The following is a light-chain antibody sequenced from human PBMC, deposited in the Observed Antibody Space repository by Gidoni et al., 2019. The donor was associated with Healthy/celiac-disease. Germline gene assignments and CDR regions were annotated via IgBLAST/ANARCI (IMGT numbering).Light chain of an antibody. CDR3: QSYDSSLSVV. CDR2: GNS. V-gene: IGLV1-40*01. Sequence: QSVLTQPPSVSGAPGQRVTISCTGSSSNIGAGYDVHWYQQLPGTAPKHRIYGNSNRPSGVPDRFSGSKSGTSASLAITGLQAEDEADYYCQSYDSSLSVVFGGGTKLTVL. J-gene: IGLJ2*01. CDR1: SSNIGAGYD.